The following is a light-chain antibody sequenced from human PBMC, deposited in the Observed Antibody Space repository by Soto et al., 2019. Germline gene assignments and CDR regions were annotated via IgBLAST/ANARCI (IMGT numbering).Light chain of an antibody. Sequence: EIVLTQSPGPLSLSPGERATLSCRASQSVSSKYFAWYQQKPGQAPRVLIYGTFIRASGVPERFSGGGSGTDFTLTITRLEPEDFAVYYCQQYGSSLFTFGPGTKVDFK. CDR3: QQYGSSLFT. J-gene: IGKJ3*01. CDR2: GTF. V-gene: IGKV3-20*01. CDR1: QSVSSKY.